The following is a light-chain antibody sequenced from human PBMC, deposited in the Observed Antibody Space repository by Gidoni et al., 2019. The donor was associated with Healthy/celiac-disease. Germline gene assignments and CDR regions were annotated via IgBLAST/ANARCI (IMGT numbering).Light chain of an antibody. V-gene: IGKV3-15*01. CDR1: QSVSSN. CDR2: GAS. Sequence: IVLTQSPATLSVPPGERATLSCRASQSVSSNLAWYQQKPGQAPRLLIYGASTRATGIPARFSSSGSGTEFTLTISSLQSEDFAVYYCQQYNNWPQTFGQGTKVEIK. CDR3: QQYNNWPQT. J-gene: IGKJ1*01.